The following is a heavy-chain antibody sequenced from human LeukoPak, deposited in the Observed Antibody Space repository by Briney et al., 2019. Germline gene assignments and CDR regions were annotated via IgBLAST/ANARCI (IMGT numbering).Heavy chain of an antibody. CDR3: VTVPSFDY. Sequence: PGGSLRLSCAASGFTFSDHYMDWVRQAPGKGLEWVGRIRNKANSHTTEYAASVKDRFTISRDDSKNSLYLQMNSLKTEDTAVYYCVTVPSFDYWGQGTLVTVSS. CDR2: IRNKANSHTT. J-gene: IGHJ4*02. V-gene: IGHV3-72*01. CDR1: GFTFSDHY.